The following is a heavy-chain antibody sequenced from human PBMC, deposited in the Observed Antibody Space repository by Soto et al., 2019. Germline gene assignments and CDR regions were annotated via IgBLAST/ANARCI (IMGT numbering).Heavy chain of an antibody. D-gene: IGHD6-6*01. CDR1: GFTFGDYA. J-gene: IGHJ4*02. CDR2: ISHDGSNK. V-gene: IGHV3-30-3*01. CDR3: ARDHEFGAALPGAH. Sequence: QVQLVESGGGVVHPGRSLRLSCAASGFTFGDYAMHWVRQAPVKGLEWVALISHDGSNKYYAESVKGRFTISRDNSKNTLYLQMNSLRAEDTALYFCARDHEFGAALPGAHWGQGALVTVSA.